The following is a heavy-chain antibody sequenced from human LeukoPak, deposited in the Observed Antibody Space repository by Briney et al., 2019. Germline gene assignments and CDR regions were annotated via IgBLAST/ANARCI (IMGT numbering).Heavy chain of an antibody. CDR2: IYPGDSDV. J-gene: IGHJ3*02. CDR1: GYSFTSYW. Sequence: GESLKISCKGSGYSFTSYWIGWVRQMPGKGLEWMGIIYPGDSDVRYSPSFQGQVTNSADKSISTAYLQWNSLKASDTAMYYCATARAAHDAFDIWGQGTMVTVSS. V-gene: IGHV5-51*01. CDR3: ATARAAHDAFDI. D-gene: IGHD2-15*01.